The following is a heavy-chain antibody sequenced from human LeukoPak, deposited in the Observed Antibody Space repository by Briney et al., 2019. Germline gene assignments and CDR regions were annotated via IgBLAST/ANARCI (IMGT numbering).Heavy chain of an antibody. CDR3: AKLPEVVITTSPDY. Sequence: GGSLRLSCAASGFTFSSYAMSWVRQAPGKGLEWVSAISGSGGSTYYADSVKGRFTISRDNSKNTLYLQMNSLRAEDTAVYCCAKLPEVVITTSPDYWGQGTLVTVSS. D-gene: IGHD3-22*01. CDR2: ISGSGGST. J-gene: IGHJ4*02. CDR1: GFTFSSYA. V-gene: IGHV3-23*01.